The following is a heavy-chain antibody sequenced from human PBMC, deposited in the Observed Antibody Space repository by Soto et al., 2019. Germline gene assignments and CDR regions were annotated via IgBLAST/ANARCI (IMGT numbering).Heavy chain of an antibody. CDR1: GGTFNNYA. Sequence: QVQLVQSGAEVKRPGSSVKVSCKASGGTFNNYAVNWVRQAPGQGLEWMGDISPMFGTANYAQKFQGRVKITADDSTATAYLELSSLRSEDTALYYCAREVEVHTPVFGFWGQGSLVTVSS. CDR3: AREVEVHTPVFGF. J-gene: IGHJ4*02. CDR2: ISPMFGTA. V-gene: IGHV1-69*01. D-gene: IGHD2-2*01.